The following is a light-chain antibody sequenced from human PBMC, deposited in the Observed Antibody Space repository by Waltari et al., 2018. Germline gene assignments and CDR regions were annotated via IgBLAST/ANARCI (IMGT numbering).Light chain of an antibody. J-gene: IGKJ4*01. CDR3: QQTYNAPLT. CDR2: VAS. CDR1: QSVSYY. Sequence: DVQMTQSPSSLSASVGDRVTITCRASQSVSYYLNWYQQKAGQAPKLLIYVASSLATGVPSRFSGSGSGTXFTLTISNLQPEXXXTYLCQQTYNAPLTFGGGTKVEIK. V-gene: IGKV1-39*01.